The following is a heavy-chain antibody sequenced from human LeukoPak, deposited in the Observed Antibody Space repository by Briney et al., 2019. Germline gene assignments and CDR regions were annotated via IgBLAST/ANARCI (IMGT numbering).Heavy chain of an antibody. J-gene: IGHJ4*02. CDR2: IYHSGST. V-gene: IGHV4-30-2*01. D-gene: IGHD5-18*01. Sequence: SQTLSLTCAVSGGSISSGGYSWSWIRQPPGKGLEGVGYIYHSGSTYYNPSLKSRVTISVDRSKNQFSLKLCSVTAADTAVYYCARGGVDTAIGHFDYWGQGTLVTVSS. CDR1: GGSISSGGYS. CDR3: ARGGVDTAIGHFDY.